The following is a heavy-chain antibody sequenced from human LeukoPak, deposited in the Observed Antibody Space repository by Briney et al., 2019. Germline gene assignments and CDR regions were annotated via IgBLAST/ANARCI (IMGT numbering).Heavy chain of an antibody. Sequence: ASVKVSCETSGYPFISYGLSWVRQAPGQGLEWMGWISAYNGDTNYAHRLQGRVTMTTDTSTTTAYMELRSLRSDDTAVYYCARVFYFYDTSGPQYSFDYWGQGTLVTVSS. V-gene: IGHV1-18*04. D-gene: IGHD3-22*01. J-gene: IGHJ4*02. CDR1: GYPFISYG. CDR3: ARVFYFYDTSGPQYSFDY. CDR2: ISAYNGDT.